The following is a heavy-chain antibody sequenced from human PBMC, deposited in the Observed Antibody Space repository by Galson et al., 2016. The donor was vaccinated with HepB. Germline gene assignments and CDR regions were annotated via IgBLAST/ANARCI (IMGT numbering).Heavy chain of an antibody. CDR1: GASVNSDAYY. V-gene: IGHV4-31*03. CDR2: IFFSGDT. J-gene: IGHJ4*02. CDR3: ARGKNDVLTGYYALDS. D-gene: IGHD3-9*01. Sequence: TLSLTCTVSGASVNSDAYYWSWIRQHPGKGLEWIGYIFFSGDTSYSPSLESRITMSIDTSKNQVSLKLNSETAADTAVYYCARGKNDVLTGYYALDSWGQGTLVTVSS.